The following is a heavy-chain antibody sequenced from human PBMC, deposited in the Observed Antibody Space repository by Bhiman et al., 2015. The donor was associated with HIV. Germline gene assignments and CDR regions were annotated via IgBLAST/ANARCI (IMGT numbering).Heavy chain of an antibody. Sequence: EVQLVESGGGLVKPGGSLRLSCAASGFTFSTYNMNWVRQAPGKGLEWVSLISSTSTYIFYADSVKGRFTISRDNAKNSLYLQMNSLRAEDTAVYYCVRGYTYGNRLLGFDYWGLGTLVTVS. CDR2: ISSTSTYI. J-gene: IGHJ4*02. D-gene: IGHD5-18*01. V-gene: IGHV3-21*01. CDR1: GFTFSTYN. CDR3: VRGYTYGNRLLGFDY.